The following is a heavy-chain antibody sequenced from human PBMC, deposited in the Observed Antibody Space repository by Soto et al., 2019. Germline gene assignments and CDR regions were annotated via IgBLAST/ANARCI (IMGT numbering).Heavy chain of an antibody. Sequence: ELQLVESGGGLIQPGGSLRLACAASEFNVTNGHMNWVRQAPGKGLEWVSVIFGDGNTKYGDSVKGRFTISRDTSKNTVYLQMNSLRAEDTAMYYCAGDWNGDKYFDYWDQGTLVTVSS. CDR2: IFGDGNT. D-gene: IGHD1-1*01. J-gene: IGHJ4*02. CDR1: EFNVTNGH. CDR3: AGDWNGDKYFDY. V-gene: IGHV3-53*01.